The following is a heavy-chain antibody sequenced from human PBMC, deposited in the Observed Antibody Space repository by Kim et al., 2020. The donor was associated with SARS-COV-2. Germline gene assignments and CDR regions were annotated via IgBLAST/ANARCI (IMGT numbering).Heavy chain of an antibody. CDR3: ARDFRGNDAFDI. CDR1: GGSISSYY. V-gene: IGHV4-59*01. Sequence: SETLSLTCTVSGGSISSYYWSWIRQPPGKGLEWIGYIYYSGSTNYKPSLKSRGTISVDKSKNQFSLKLSSVTAADTAVYYCARDFRGNDAFDIWGQGTMVTVSS. J-gene: IGHJ3*02. D-gene: IGHD1-26*01. CDR2: IYYSGST.